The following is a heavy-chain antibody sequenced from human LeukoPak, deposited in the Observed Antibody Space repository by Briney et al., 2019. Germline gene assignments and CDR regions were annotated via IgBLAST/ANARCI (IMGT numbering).Heavy chain of an antibody. V-gene: IGHV3-9*01. D-gene: IGHD3-9*01. CDR3: ARAGEYYDILTGYSYFDY. CDR2: FSWNSSSI. J-gene: IGHJ4*02. Sequence: GGSLRLSCAASGFSFDDYAMHWVRQAPGKGLEWVSGFSWNSSSIGYADSVKGRFTISRDNAKNSLYLQMNSLRAEDTAVSYCARAGEYYDILTGYSYFDYWGQGTLVSVSS. CDR1: GFSFDDYA.